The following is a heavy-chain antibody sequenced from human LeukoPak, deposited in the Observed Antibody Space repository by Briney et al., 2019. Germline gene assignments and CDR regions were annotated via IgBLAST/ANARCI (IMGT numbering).Heavy chain of an antibody. V-gene: IGHV3-48*03. D-gene: IGHD2-15*01. CDR2: ISRGGFEI. Sequence: GGSLRLSFVGSGXTFDTYEMNWVRQAPGKGLEWLPFISRGGFEIHYAASVEGRFTISRDDAKNTLYLQMTSLRDEDTAVYYCAKGGSQGDCSFGTCYGDYWGQGTLVTVSS. CDR3: AKGGSQGDCSFGTCYGDY. J-gene: IGHJ4*02. CDR1: GXTFDTYE.